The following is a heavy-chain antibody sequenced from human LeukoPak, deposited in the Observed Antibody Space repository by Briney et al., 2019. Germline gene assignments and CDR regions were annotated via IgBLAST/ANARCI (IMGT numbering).Heavy chain of an antibody. CDR1: GFTFSRYS. CDR3: ATLYYYDSRAFDY. CDR2: ISTSSSYI. Sequence: GGSLRLSCAASGFTFSRYSMNWVRQAPGKGLEWVSSISTSSSYIYYADSLKGRFTISRDNAKNSLYLQMNSLRSEDTAVYYCATLYYYDSRAFDYWGQGTLVTVSS. D-gene: IGHD3-22*01. J-gene: IGHJ4*02. V-gene: IGHV3-21*04.